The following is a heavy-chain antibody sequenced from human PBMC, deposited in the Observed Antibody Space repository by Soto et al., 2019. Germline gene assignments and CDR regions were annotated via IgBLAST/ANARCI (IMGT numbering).Heavy chain of an antibody. CDR2: IYHSGST. CDR3: ARLYAYYYYGMDV. J-gene: IGHJ6*02. D-gene: IGHD2-8*01. Sequence: QVQLQESGPGLVKPSGTLSLTCAVSGGSISSSNWWRWVRQPPGKGLEWIGEIYHSGSTNYNPSLKSRVTISVGKSKNQFFLTLSSVTAADTAVYYCARLYAYYYYGMDVWGQGTTVTVSS. CDR1: GGSISSSNW. V-gene: IGHV4-4*02.